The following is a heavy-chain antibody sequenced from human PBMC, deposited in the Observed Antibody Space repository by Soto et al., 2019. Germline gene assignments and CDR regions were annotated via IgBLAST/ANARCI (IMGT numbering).Heavy chain of an antibody. D-gene: IGHD6-13*01. Sequence: GASVKVSCKASGGTFSSYAISWVRQAPGQGLEWMGGIIPIFGTANYAQKFQGRVTITADESTSTAYMELSSLRSEETAVYYCAREVRGISSSTTWVHAFDIWGQGTMVTVSS. V-gene: IGHV1-69*13. CDR2: IIPIFGTA. CDR3: AREVRGISSSTTWVHAFDI. CDR1: GGTFSSYA. J-gene: IGHJ3*02.